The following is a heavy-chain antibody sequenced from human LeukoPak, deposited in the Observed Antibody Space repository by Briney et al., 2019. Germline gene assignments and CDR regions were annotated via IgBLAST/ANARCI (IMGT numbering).Heavy chain of an antibody. CDR3: AKVGIRISLIVVVFTTADDWYFDL. Sequence: GGSLRLSCAVSGFTFSNYAMSWVRQPPGKGLEWVSGISGSGGSTYYADSVKGRLTISRDNSKNTLYLQMDSLRAEDTAVYYCAKVGIRISLIVVVFTTADDWYFDLWGRGTLVTVSS. V-gene: IGHV3-23*01. CDR1: GFTFSNYA. CDR2: ISGSGGST. J-gene: IGHJ2*01. D-gene: IGHD3-22*01.